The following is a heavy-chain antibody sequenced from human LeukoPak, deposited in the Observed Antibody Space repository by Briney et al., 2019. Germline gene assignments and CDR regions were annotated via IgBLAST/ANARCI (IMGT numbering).Heavy chain of an antibody. J-gene: IGHJ4*02. Sequence: ASVKVSCKASGYAFTGYYMHWVRQAPGQGLEWMGWINPNSGGTNYAQKFQGRVTMTRDTSISTAYMELSRLRSDDRAVYYCAREAGAYYDSSGYCDYWGQGTLVTVSS. CDR1: GYAFTGYY. D-gene: IGHD3-22*01. V-gene: IGHV1-2*02. CDR3: AREAGAYYDSSGYCDY. CDR2: INPNSGGT.